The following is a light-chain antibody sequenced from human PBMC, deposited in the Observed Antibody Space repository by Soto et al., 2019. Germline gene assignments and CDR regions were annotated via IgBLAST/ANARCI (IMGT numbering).Light chain of an antibody. V-gene: IGKV1-5*01. CDR3: QQYMGLWT. J-gene: IGKJ1*01. CDR2: GAS. Sequence: DIQLTQSPSTLSASVGDRVTITCRASQTISTFLAWYQQKPGKAPHLLIYGASSLQSGVPSRFSGSGSGTEFTRSISSRQPDDLGTYYCQQYMGLWTCGQGTKVDLK. CDR1: QTISTF.